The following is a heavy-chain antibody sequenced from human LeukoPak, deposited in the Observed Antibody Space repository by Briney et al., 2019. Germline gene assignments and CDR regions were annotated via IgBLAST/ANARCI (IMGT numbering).Heavy chain of an antibody. J-gene: IGHJ4*02. CDR2: IGDNA. V-gene: IGHV3-23*01. Sequence: GGSLRLSCAASGFTFGNYAMSWVRRAPGKGLEWVSVIGDNAYCAVSVKGRFTISRDNSKSTLYLQMNSLRAEDTAIYYCARGEQQLFYWGQGTLVTVSS. CDR3: ARGEQQLFY. D-gene: IGHD6-13*01. CDR1: GFTFGNYA.